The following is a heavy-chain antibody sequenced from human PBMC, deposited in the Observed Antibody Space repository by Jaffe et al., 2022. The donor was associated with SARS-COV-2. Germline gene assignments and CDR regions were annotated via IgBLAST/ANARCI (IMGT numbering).Heavy chain of an antibody. V-gene: IGHV4-59*01. CDR2: IYYDGST. J-gene: IGHJ3*02. CDR1: GGSISSYY. D-gene: IGHD3-22*01. CDR3: TGASDYASRPIYDI. Sequence: QVQLQESGPGLVKPSETLSLTCTVSGGSISSYYWTWIRQPPGKGLEWVGYIYYDGSTNYNPSLKSRVSISVDTSKNQFSLRLTSVTAADTAVYYCTGASDYASRPIYDIWGQGTMVSVSS.